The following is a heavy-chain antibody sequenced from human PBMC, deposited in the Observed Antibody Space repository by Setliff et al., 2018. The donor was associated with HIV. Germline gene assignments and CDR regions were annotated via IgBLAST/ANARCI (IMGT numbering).Heavy chain of an antibody. CDR1: GYRFPYY. D-gene: IGHD2-15*01. CDR2: ISPNSGAT. V-gene: IGHV1-2*06. CDR3: ARGEGGSEFQQYYYMDV. Sequence: ASVKVSCKASGYRFPYYIHWIRQAPGQGLDWMGRISPNSGATDSAQRFQGRVTMTADTSISTAYLELNRLKSDDTAVYYCARGEGGSEFQQYYYMDVWGKGTTVTVS. J-gene: IGHJ6*03.